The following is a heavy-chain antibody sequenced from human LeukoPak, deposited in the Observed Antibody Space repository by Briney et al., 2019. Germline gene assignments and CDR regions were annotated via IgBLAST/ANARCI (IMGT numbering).Heavy chain of an antibody. CDR3: AREGGTHDSSGYPLDY. Sequence: NPSETLSLTCTVSGGSVSSRSYYWGWIRQPPGKGLEWIGSIYYSGSTYYNPSLKSRVTISVDTSKNQFSLKLSSVTAADTAVYYCAREGGTHDSSGYPLDYWGQGTLVTVSS. CDR1: GGSVSSRSYY. D-gene: IGHD3-22*01. V-gene: IGHV4-39*07. CDR2: IYYSGST. J-gene: IGHJ4*02.